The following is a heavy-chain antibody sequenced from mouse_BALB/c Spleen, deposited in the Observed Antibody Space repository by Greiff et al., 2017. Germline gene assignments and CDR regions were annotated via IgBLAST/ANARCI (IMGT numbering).Heavy chain of an antibody. CDR3: ASLYYDYDEDY. CDR2: INPYNDGT. CDR1: GYTFTSYV. J-gene: IGHJ2*01. V-gene: IGHV1-14*01. Sequence: VQLKQSGPELVKPGASVKMSCKASGYTFTSYVMHWVKQKPGQGLEWIGYINPYNDGTKYNEKFKGKATLTSDKSSSTAYMELSSLTSEDSAVYYCASLYYDYDEDYWGQGTTLTVSS. D-gene: IGHD2-4*01.